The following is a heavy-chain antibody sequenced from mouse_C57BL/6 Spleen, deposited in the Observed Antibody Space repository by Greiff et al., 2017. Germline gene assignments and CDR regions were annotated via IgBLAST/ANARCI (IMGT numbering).Heavy chain of an antibody. CDR2: IRNKANNHAT. CDR1: GFTFSDAW. CDR3: CITTVVAPYYYAMDY. J-gene: IGHJ4*01. D-gene: IGHD1-1*01. Sequence: EVKLQESGGGLVQPGGSMKLSCAASGFTFSDAWMDWVRQSPEKGLEWVAEIRNKANNHATYYAESVKGRFTISRDDSKSSVYLQMNSLRAEDTGIYYCCITTVVAPYYYAMDYWGQGTSVTVSS. V-gene: IGHV6-6*01.